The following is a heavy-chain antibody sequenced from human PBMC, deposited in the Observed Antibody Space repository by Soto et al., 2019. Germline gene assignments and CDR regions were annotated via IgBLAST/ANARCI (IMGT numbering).Heavy chain of an antibody. V-gene: IGHV4-30-2*05. CDR2: IYHSGST. CDR3: ARFPSWAHYFARDV. D-gene: IGHD3-10*01. CDR1: GSSISSGGYS. Sequence: SETLSLTCAVSGSSISSGGYSWSWTRQPPGKGLEWIGYIYHSGSTYYNPSLKSRLTLSLDTSKNQFSLKLNSVTAADTAVYYCARFPSWAHYFARDVWGQGTAVTVSS. J-gene: IGHJ6*02.